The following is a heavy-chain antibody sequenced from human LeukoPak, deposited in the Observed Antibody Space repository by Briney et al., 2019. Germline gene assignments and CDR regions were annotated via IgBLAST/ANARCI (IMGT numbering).Heavy chain of an antibody. Sequence: GGSLRLSCAASGFTLSSYAIHWVRQAPAKGLEWVAVISYDGSNKYYADSVKGRFTISRDNSKNTLYLQMNSLRAEDTAVYYCARGTGYTYAFTGRERTKSRLDYWGQGTLVTVSS. J-gene: IGHJ4*02. D-gene: IGHD5-18*01. CDR1: GFTLSSYA. V-gene: IGHV3-30*04. CDR2: ISYDGSNK. CDR3: ARGTGYTYAFTGRERTKSRLDY.